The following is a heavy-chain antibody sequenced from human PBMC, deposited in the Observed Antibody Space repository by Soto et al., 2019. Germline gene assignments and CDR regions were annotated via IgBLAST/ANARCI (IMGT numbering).Heavy chain of an antibody. V-gene: IGHV1-69*12. J-gene: IGHJ6*02. Sequence: QVQLVQSGAEVKKPGSSVKVSCKASGGTFSSYAISWVRQAPGQGLEWMGGIIPIFGTANYAQKFQGRVMITADESTSTAYMELSSLRSEDTAVYYCAGASPLHVYYYYYGMDVWGQGTTVTVSS. CDR1: GGTFSSYA. CDR3: AGASPLHVYYYYYGMDV. CDR2: IIPIFGTA.